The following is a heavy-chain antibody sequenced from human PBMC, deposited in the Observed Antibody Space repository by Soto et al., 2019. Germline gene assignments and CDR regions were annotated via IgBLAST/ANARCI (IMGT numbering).Heavy chain of an antibody. CDR1: GYTFTSYY. CDR3: SRDPGLQQWFRLEAGMDV. CDR2: INPNCGST. Sequence: QVQLVQSGAEVKKPGASVKVSCKASGYTFTSYYMHWVRQAPGQGLEWMGIINPNCGSTSYAQKFQGKVTMNRDTSTSTGYMELSNLKSEDTAVYYCSRDPGLQQWFRLEAGMDVWGQGTTVTVSS. J-gene: IGHJ6*02. D-gene: IGHD5-18*01. V-gene: IGHV1-46*01.